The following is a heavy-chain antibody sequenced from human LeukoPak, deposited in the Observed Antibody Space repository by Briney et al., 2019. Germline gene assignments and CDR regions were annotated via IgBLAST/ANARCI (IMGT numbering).Heavy chain of an antibody. D-gene: IGHD6-19*01. CDR3: ARRRESSGLIFDY. Sequence: SVKVSCKASGGTFSSYAISWVRQAPGQGLEWKGRIIPIFGTANYAQKLQGRVTITTDESTSTAYMELSSLRSEDTAVYYCARRRESSGLIFDYWGQGTLVTVSS. CDR2: IIPIFGTA. V-gene: IGHV1-69*05. CDR1: GGTFSSYA. J-gene: IGHJ4*02.